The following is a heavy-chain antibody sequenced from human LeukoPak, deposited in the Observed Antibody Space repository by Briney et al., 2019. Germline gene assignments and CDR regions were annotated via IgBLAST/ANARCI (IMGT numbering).Heavy chain of an antibody. Sequence: ASVKVSCKVSGYTLTELSMHWVRQAPGKGLEWMGGFDPEDGETIYAQKFQGRVTMTEDTSTDTAYMELSSLRSEDTAVYYCARFSTGSSSWSGDWFDPWGQGTLVTVSS. D-gene: IGHD6-13*01. CDR1: GYTLTELS. CDR3: ARFSTGSSSWSGDWFDP. J-gene: IGHJ5*02. V-gene: IGHV1-24*01. CDR2: FDPEDGET.